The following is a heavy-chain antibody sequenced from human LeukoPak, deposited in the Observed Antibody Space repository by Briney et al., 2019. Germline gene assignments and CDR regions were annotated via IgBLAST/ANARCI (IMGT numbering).Heavy chain of an antibody. CDR3: AREESGGYFDY. J-gene: IGHJ4*02. V-gene: IGHV1-46*01. D-gene: IGHD2-8*02. CDR2: INPSGSST. CDR1: GYTFTNYG. Sequence: VASVKVSCKASGYTFTNYGISWVRQAPGQGLEWMGLINPSGSSTNYAQKFRGRVTMTRDTSTTTVYMELSSLRSEDTAVYYCAREESGGYFDYGGQGTLVTVSS.